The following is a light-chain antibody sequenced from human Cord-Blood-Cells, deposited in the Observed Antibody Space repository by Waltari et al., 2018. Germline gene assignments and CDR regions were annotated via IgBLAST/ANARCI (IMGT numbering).Light chain of an antibody. CDR2: SKN. CDR3: AAWDDSLNGWG. J-gene: IGLJ3*02. Sequence: QSVLTQPPSASATPGQRVTISCFGSSSNIGRNTVNWYQQLPGTAPKLLIYSKNHRPSGVPDRFSGSKSGTSGSLAISWLQSKDEADYYCAAWDDSLNGWGFGGGTKLTVL. V-gene: IGLV1-44*01. CDR1: SSNIGRNT.